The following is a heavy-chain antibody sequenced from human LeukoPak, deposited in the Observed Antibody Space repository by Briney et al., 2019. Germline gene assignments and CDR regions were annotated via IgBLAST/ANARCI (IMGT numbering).Heavy chain of an antibody. D-gene: IGHD1-7*01. CDR1: GYTLTELS. CDR2: FDPEDGET. V-gene: IGHV1-24*01. CDR3: ATGGAGTTSPLDY. J-gene: IGHJ4*02. Sequence: ASVKVSCKVSGYTLTELSTHWVRQPPGRGLGWMGGFDPEDGETIYAQKFQGRVTMTEDTSTDTAYMELSSLRSEDTAVYYCATGGAGTTSPLDYWGQGTLVTVSS.